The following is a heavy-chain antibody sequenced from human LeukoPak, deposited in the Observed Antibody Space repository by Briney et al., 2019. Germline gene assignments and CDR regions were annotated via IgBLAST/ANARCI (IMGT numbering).Heavy chain of an antibody. V-gene: IGHV3-21*01. CDR1: GFTFSSYS. Sequence: GGSLRLSCAASGFTFSSYSMNWVRQAPGKGLEGVSSISSSSSYIYYADSVKGRFTISRDNAKNSLYLQMNSLRAEDTAVYYCAREANWGSYFDYWGQGTLVTVSS. CDR3: AREANWGSYFDY. D-gene: IGHD7-27*01. CDR2: ISSSSSYI. J-gene: IGHJ4*02.